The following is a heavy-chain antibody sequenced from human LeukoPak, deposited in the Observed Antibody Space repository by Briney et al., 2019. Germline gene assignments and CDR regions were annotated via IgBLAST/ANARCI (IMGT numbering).Heavy chain of an antibody. D-gene: IGHD6-13*01. CDR2: ISSSSSYI. Sequence: GGSLRLSCAASGFTFSSYSMNWVRQAPGKGLEWVSSISSSSSYIYYADSVKGRFTISRDNAKNSLYLQMNSLRAEDTAVYYCARAEAAASSLDYWGQGTLVTVSS. CDR1: GFTFSSYS. J-gene: IGHJ4*02. V-gene: IGHV3-21*01. CDR3: ARAEAAASSLDY.